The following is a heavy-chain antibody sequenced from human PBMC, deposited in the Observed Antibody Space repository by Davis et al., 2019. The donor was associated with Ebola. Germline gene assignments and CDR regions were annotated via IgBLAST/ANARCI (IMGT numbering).Heavy chain of an antibody. CDR1: GYTITGYY. CDR2: INPNSGGT. CDR3: ARDSNPHYFDY. D-gene: IGHD1-14*01. J-gene: IGHJ4*02. V-gene: IGHV1-2*02. Sequence: ASVKVSCKASGYTITGYYMHWERQAPGQGLEWMGWINPNSGGTNYAQKLQGRVTMTTDTSTSTAYMELRSLRSDDTAVYYCARDSNPHYFDYWGQGTLVTVSS.